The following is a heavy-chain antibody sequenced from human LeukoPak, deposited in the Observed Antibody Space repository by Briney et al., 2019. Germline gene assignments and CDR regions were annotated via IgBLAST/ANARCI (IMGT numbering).Heavy chain of an antibody. CDR3: ASYCSSTSCYGYYYGMDV. V-gene: IGHV3-11*01. Sequence: GSLRLSCAASGFTFSDYYMSWIRQAPGKGLEWVSYLSNSGSTIYYADSVKGRFTISRDNAKNSLFLQMNSLRAEDTAVYYCASYCSSTSCYGYYYGMDVWGQGTTVTVSS. J-gene: IGHJ6*02. D-gene: IGHD2-2*01. CDR2: LSNSGSTI. CDR1: GFTFSDYY.